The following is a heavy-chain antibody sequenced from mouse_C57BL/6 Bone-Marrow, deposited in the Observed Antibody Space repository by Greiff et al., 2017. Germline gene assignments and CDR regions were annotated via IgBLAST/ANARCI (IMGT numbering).Heavy chain of an antibody. CDR3: ARGGQLRLRPYAMDY. J-gene: IGHJ4*01. CDR2: IYPRSGNT. CDR1: GYTFTSYG. D-gene: IGHD3-2*02. Sequence: LVESGAELARPGASVKLSCKASGYTFTSYGISWVKQRTGQGLEWIGEIYPRSGNTYYNEKFKGKATLTADKSSSTAYMELRSLTSEDSAVYFCARGGQLRLRPYAMDYWGQGTSVTVSS. V-gene: IGHV1-81*01.